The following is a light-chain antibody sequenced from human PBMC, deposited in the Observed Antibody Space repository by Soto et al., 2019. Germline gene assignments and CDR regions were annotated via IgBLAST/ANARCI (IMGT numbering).Light chain of an antibody. Sequence: SYELTQPPSVSVSPGQTASITCSGDKLGDKYASWYQQKPGQSPVLVIYRDSKRPSGIPERFSGSNSGNTATLTISGTQAMDEADYYCQAWDSSTVVFGGGTKVNVL. J-gene: IGLJ2*01. CDR2: RDS. CDR1: KLGDKY. CDR3: QAWDSSTVV. V-gene: IGLV3-1*01.